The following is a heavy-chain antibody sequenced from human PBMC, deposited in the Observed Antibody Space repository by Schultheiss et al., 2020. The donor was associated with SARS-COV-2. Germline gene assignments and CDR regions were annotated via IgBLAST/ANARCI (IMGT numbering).Heavy chain of an antibody. D-gene: IGHD6-6*01. CDR2: ISSSGSTI. CDR3: ARNAARLITRAQFDY. V-gene: IGHV3-48*03. J-gene: IGHJ4*02. CDR1: GFTFSSYV. Sequence: GESLKISCAASGFTFSSYVMHWVRQAPGKGLEWVSYISSSGSTIYYADSVKGRFTISRDNAKNSLYLQMNSLRAEDTAVYYCARNAARLITRAQFDYWGQGTLVTVSS.